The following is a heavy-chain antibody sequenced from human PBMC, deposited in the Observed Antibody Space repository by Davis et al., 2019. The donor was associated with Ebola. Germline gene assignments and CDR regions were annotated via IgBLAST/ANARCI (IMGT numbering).Heavy chain of an antibody. CDR1: GDSVSSNSAA. V-gene: IGHV6-1*01. CDR3: ARGQFLGGIVVVPAANLFDY. CDR2: TYYRSKWYN. D-gene: IGHD2-2*01. J-gene: IGHJ4*02. Sequence: HSQTLSLTCAISGDSVSSNSAAWNWIRQSPSRGLEWLGRTYYRSKWYNDYAVSVKSRITINPDTSKNQFSLQLNSVTPEDTAVYYCARGQFLGGIVVVPAANLFDYWGQGTLVTVSS.